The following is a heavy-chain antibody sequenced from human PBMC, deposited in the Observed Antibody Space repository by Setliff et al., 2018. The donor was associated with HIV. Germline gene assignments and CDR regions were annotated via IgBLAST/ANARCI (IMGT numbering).Heavy chain of an antibody. D-gene: IGHD2-8*01. CDR3: ARRGHEVYGYYYYYYYMDV. J-gene: IGHJ6*03. CDR2: MNPNSGVS. V-gene: IGHV1-8*01. CDR1: GYTFTNYD. Sequence: ASVKVSCKASGYTFTNYDINWVRQATGQGLEWMGWMNPNSGVSGYGQKFQGRVTMTRDTSISTAYMELFRLRSDDTAVYYCARRGHEVYGYYYYYYYMDVWGKGTTVTVSS.